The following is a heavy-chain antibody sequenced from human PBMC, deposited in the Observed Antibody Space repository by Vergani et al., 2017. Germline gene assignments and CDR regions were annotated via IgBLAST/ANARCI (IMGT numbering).Heavy chain of an antibody. CDR2: ISGSGGST. CDR3: AKESTAVLDY. D-gene: IGHD5-18*01. V-gene: IGHV3-53*02. CDR1: GFTVSSNY. J-gene: IGHJ4*02. Sequence: EVQLVETGGGLIQPGGSLRLSCAASGFTVSSNYMSWVRQAPGKGLEWVSVISGSGGSTYYADSVKGRFTISRDNSKNTLYLQMNSLRAEDTAVYYCAKESTAVLDYWGQGTLVTVSS.